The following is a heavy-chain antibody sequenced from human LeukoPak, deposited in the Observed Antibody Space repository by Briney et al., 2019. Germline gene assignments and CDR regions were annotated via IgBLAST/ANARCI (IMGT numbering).Heavy chain of an antibody. J-gene: IGHJ4*02. CDR2: IYDSGST. D-gene: IGHD6-13*01. Sequence: SETLSLTCTVSGGSISSYYWSWIRQPPGKGLEWIGYIYDSGSTNDNTSLNSRVTISVDTSKNEFALKLSSVPAADTAVYYCARLPYSCSWYFDYWGQGTLVIVSS. V-gene: IGHV4-59*01. CDR1: GGSISSYY. CDR3: ARLPYSCSWYFDY.